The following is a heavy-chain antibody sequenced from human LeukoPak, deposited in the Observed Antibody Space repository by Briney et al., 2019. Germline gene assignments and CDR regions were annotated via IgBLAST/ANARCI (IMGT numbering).Heavy chain of an antibody. J-gene: IGHJ4*02. CDR1: GFTFSNYW. D-gene: IGHD6-19*01. CDR2: IKQDGSGK. V-gene: IGHV3-7*01. CDR3: GPSSWDY. Sequence: GGSLRLSCAASGFTFSNYWMSWVRQAPGKGLEWVANIKQDGSGKYYVDSVKGRFTISRDNAKNSLYLQMNSLRAEDTAIYYCGPSSWDYWGQGTLVTVSS.